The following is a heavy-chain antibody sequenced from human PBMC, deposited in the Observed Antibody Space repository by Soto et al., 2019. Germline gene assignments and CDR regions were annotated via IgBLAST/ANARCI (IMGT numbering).Heavy chain of an antibody. Sequence: XETLSLTCAVSGGSISSSNWWSCVRQPPGKGLEWIGEIYHSGSTNYNPSLKSRVTISVDKSKNQFSLKLSSVTAADTAVYYCARRNPSITISLWGQGTLVTVSS. J-gene: IGHJ4*02. CDR1: GGSISSSNW. V-gene: IGHV4-4*02. CDR2: IYHSGST. CDR3: ARRNPSITISL. D-gene: IGHD3-3*01.